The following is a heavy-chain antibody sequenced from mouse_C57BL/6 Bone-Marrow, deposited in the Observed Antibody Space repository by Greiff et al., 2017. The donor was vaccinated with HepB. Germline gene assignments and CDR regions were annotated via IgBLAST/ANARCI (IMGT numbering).Heavy chain of an antibody. CDR3: TTLITTVVATDYAMDD. CDR2: IDPENGDT. CDR1: GFNIKDDY. V-gene: IGHV14-4*01. D-gene: IGHD1-1*01. Sequence: VQLQQSGAELVRPGASVKLSCTASGFNIKDDYMHWVKQRPEQGLEWIGWIDPENGDTEYASKFQGKATITADTTSNTAYLQLSSLTSEDTAVYYCTTLITTVVATDYAMDDWGQGASVTVSS. J-gene: IGHJ4*01.